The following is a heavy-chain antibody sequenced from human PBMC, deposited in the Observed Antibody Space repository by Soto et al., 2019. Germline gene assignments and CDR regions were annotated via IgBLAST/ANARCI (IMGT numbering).Heavy chain of an antibody. D-gene: IGHD6-13*01. V-gene: IGHV4-59*01. J-gene: IGHJ4*02. Sequence: KPSGTLSLTCTVSGGSMRNYFWTWIRQPPGKGLEWIGYIHYSGTTSFFPSYNPSLRSRVTISEDTSKNQFSLKLLSVTTADTAVYFCXAGEASSRNLAPYYLDFWGQGTLVTVSS. CDR3: XAGEASSRNLAPYYLDF. CDR1: GGSMRNYF. CDR2: IHYSGTT.